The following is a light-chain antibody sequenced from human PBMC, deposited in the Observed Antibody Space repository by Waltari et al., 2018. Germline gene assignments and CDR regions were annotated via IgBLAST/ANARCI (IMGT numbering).Light chain of an antibody. CDR2: YAS. J-gene: IGKJ4*01. V-gene: IGKV3-15*01. CDR3: QQFTSWSPAT. Sequence: EIVMTQSPATLSVSPGEGATLSCRASQSISNNLAWYQQKPGQAPRLLIYYASTRASGVPARSSGGGSGTYFTLTISSLQSEDFAVYYCQQFTSWSPATFGGGTKVEMK. CDR1: QSISNN.